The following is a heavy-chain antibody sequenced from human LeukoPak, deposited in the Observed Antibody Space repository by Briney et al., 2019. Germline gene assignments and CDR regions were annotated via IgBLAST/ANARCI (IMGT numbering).Heavy chain of an antibody. J-gene: IGHJ4*02. CDR3: VKRGRQGDYAYDY. CDR1: GFTFSSYP. CDR2: ISTDGGST. D-gene: IGHD4-17*01. V-gene: IGHV3-64D*06. Sequence: PGGSLRLSCSASGFTFSSYPMHWVRQAPGKGLEYVSSISTDGGSTYYADSVKGRFTISRDNSKNTLYLQMSSLRGEDTAVYYCVKRGRQGDYAYDYCYQGTLVTVSS.